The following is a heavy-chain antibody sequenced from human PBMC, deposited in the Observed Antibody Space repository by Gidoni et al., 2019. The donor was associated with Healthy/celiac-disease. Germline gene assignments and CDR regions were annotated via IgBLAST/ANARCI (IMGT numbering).Heavy chain of an antibody. CDR1: GYTCTGYY. V-gene: IGHV1-2*02. CDR2: INPHSGGT. CDR3: ARGLYSGYDYPFDY. D-gene: IGHD5-12*01. J-gene: IGHJ4*02. Sequence: QVKPVQSGAEVKKPGASVKGSCKASGYTCTGYYMHCARQAPGQGLEWMGGINPHSGGTNYAQTFQGRVTMTRDTSISTAYMELSRLRSDDTAVYYCARGLYSGYDYPFDYWGQGTLVTVSS.